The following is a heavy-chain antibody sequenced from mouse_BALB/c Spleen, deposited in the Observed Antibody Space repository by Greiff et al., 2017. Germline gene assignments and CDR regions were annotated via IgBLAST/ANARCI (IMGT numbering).Heavy chain of an antibody. J-gene: IGHJ3*01. V-gene: IGHV3-1*02. CDR2: IHYSGST. CDR3: ATYGSPWFAY. Sequence: EVKLQESGPDLVKPSQSLSLTCTVTGYSITSGYSWHWIRQFPGNKLEWMGYIHYSGSTNYNPSLKSRISIPRDTSKNQFFLQLNSVTTEDKATYYCATYGSPWFAYWGQGTLVTVSA. CDR1: GYSITSGYS. D-gene: IGHD2-2*01.